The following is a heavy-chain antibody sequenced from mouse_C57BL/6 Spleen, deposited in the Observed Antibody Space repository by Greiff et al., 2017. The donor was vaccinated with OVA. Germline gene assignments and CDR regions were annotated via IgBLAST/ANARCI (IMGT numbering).Heavy chain of an antibody. CDR1: GLNIKDDY. J-gene: IGHJ4*01. CDR3: TRTAYSNYCGMDY. V-gene: IGHV14-4*01. D-gene: IGHD2-5*01. CDR2: IDPENGDT. Sequence: VQLQQSGAELVRPGASVKLSCTASGLNIKDDYMHWVKQRPEQGLEWIGWIDPENGDTEYASKFQGKATITVDKSSNTAYLQLSSLPSEATAVLYCTRTAYSNYCGMDYWGQGTTVTVSS.